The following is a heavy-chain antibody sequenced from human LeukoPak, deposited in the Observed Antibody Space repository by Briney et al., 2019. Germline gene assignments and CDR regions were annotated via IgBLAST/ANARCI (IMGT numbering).Heavy chain of an antibody. CDR1: AYTFTNYG. J-gene: IGHJ4*02. CDR3: ARDGYFDH. Sequence: ASVKVSCKASAYTFTNYGIAWVRQAPGQGLEWMGWISAHNGNTNYAQKLQGRVTMTTDTSTSTAYMELRSLASDDTAVYYCARDGYFDHWGQGTLVTVSS. V-gene: IGHV1-18*01. CDR2: ISAHNGNT.